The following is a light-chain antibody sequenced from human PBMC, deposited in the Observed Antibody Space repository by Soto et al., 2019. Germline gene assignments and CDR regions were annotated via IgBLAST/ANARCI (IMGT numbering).Light chain of an antibody. Sequence: QPVLTQPPSASASLGASVTLTCTLSSGYSNYKVDWYQQRPGKGPRFVMRVGTGGIVGSKGDGIPDRFSVLGSGLNRYLTIKNIQEEDESDYHCGADHGSGSNFVSVFGGGIQLTVL. V-gene: IGLV9-49*01. CDR3: GADHGSGSNFVSV. CDR2: VGTGGIVG. CDR1: SGYSNYK. J-gene: IGLJ2*01.